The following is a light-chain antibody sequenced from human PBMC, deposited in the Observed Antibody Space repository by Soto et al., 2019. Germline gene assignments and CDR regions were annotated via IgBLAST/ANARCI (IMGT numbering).Light chain of an antibody. CDR3: QHYGSSLPIT. V-gene: IGKV3-20*01. J-gene: IGKJ5*01. Sequence: VLTQSPATLSVSPGERATLSCRASQSVATNLAWYQQRPGQAPRLLIYGASNRATGIPDRFSGSGSGTDFTLTISSLEPEDFAVYYCQHYGSSLPITFCQVTRLEI. CDR1: QSVATN. CDR2: GAS.